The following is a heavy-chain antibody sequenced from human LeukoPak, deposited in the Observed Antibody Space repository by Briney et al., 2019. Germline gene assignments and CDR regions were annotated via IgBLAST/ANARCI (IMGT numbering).Heavy chain of an antibody. J-gene: IGHJ4*02. D-gene: IGHD3-22*01. Sequence: PGGSLRLSCAASGFTVSSNYMSWVRQAPGKGLEWVSVIYSGGSTYYADSVKGRFTISRDNSKNTLYLQMNSLRAEDTAVYYCARDAYYYDSSGYVDYWGQGTLVTVSS. CDR3: ARDAYYYDSSGYVDY. CDR2: IYSGGST. V-gene: IGHV3-53*01. CDR1: GFTVSSNY.